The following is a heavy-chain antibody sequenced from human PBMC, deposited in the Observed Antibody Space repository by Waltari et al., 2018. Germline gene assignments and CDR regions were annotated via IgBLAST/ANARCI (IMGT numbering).Heavy chain of an antibody. CDR2: INHSGST. D-gene: IGHD6-19*01. V-gene: IGHV4-34*01. Sequence: QVQLQQWGAGLLKPSETLSLTSAAYGWSFGGYYWSWFRQSPGKGLEWIGEINHSGSTNYNPSLKSRVTISVDTSKNQFSLKVSSVTAADTAVYYCARQFSSGWYSEYWGQGTLVTVSS. CDR3: ARQFSSGWYSEY. J-gene: IGHJ4*02. CDR1: GWSFGGYY.